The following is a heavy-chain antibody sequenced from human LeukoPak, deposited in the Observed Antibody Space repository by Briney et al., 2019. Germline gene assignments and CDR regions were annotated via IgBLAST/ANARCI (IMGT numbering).Heavy chain of an antibody. CDR2: IYSGGST. J-gene: IGHJ5*02. D-gene: IGHD3-22*01. V-gene: IGHV3-53*01. CDR3: ARGGGMDYYDSSGLFDP. CDR1: GFTVSSNY. Sequence: PAGGSLRLSCAASGFTVSSNYMSWVRQAPGKGLEWVSVIYSGGSTYYADSVKGRFTISRDNSKNTLYLQMNSLRAEDTAVYYCARGGGMDYYDSSGLFDPWGQGTLVTVSS.